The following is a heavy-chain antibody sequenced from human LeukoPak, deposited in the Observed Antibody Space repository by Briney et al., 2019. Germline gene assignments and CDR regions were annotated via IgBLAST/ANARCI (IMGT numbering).Heavy chain of an antibody. CDR2: VYYSGTT. J-gene: IGHJ3*02. D-gene: IGHD1-26*01. V-gene: IGHV4-39*07. Sequence: SETLSLTCSVSGGSISLSYYYWGWIRQPPGKALEWIGSVYYSGTTSYNPSLKSRVTISVDMSKNHFSLRLSSVTAADTAMYYCARFTIVGATRDAFDIWGQGTMVTVSS. CDR1: GGSISLSYYY. CDR3: ARFTIVGATRDAFDI.